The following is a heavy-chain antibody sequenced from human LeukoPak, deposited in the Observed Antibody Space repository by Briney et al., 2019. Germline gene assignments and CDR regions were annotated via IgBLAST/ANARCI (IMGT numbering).Heavy chain of an antibody. J-gene: IGHJ4*02. V-gene: IGHV4-59*01. Sequence: PSETLSLTCTVSGGSISSYYWSWIRQPPGKGLEWIGYIYYSGSTNYNPSLKSRVTISVDTSKNQFSLKLSSVTAADTAVYYCARDTPVAGPDYWGQGTLVTVSS. CDR3: ARDTPVAGPDY. CDR2: IYYSGST. CDR1: GGSISSYY. D-gene: IGHD6-19*01.